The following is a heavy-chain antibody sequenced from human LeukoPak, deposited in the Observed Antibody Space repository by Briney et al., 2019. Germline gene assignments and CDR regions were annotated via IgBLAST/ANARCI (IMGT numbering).Heavy chain of an antibody. V-gene: IGHV3-15*01. J-gene: IGHJ4*02. CDR3: TWVGARYYFDY. Sequence: KPGGSLRLSCAASGFAFNHAWMSWVRQAPGKGREWLGRIKSKTNGGTTDYAAPVKGRFTILRDDSKNTLYLQIDSLKTEDTAVYYCTWVGARYYFDYWGQGTLVTVSS. CDR2: IKSKTNGGTT. D-gene: IGHD1-26*01. CDR1: GFAFNHAW.